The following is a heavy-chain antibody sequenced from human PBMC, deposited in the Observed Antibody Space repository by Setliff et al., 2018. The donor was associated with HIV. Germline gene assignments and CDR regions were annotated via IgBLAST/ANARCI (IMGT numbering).Heavy chain of an antibody. CDR1: GGSISGYY. D-gene: IGHD3-22*01. CDR3: ARSRLHYYDSSGYYPSYFDY. Sequence: ASETLSLTCTVSGGSISGYYWSWIRQSPGKGLEWIGYIYSSGSTNFNPSLKSRVTLSIDTSKNQFSLKLSSATAADTAVYYCARSRLHYYDSSGYYPSYFDYWGQGTLVTVSS. V-gene: IGHV4-4*09. J-gene: IGHJ4*02. CDR2: IYSSGST.